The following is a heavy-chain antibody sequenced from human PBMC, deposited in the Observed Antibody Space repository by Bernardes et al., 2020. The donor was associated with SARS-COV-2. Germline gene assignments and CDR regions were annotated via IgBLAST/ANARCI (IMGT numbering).Heavy chain of an antibody. CDR1: GFDFSDYC. Sequence: GESLRLSCAVAGFDFSDYCMTWVRQAPGKGLEWVANIKRDGSETYYVDSVKDRFTISRDNAKNLVFLQMNSLRAEDTAVFYCVRSAGMDVWGQGTMVTVSS. CDR3: VRSAGMDV. CDR2: IKRDGSET. V-gene: IGHV3-7*03. J-gene: IGHJ6*02.